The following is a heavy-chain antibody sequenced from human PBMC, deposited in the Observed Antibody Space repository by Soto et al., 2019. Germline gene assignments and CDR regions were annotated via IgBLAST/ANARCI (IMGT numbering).Heavy chain of an antibody. CDR2: IYYSGST. V-gene: IGHV4-31*03. CDR1: GGSISSGGYY. J-gene: IGHJ4*02. D-gene: IGHD2-2*01. CDR3: ASYYCSSTSCYPFDY. Sequence: PSETLSLTCTVSGGSISSGGYYWSWIRQHPGKGLEWIGYIYYSGSTYYNPSLKSRVTISVDTSKNQFSLKLSSVTAADTAVYYCASYYCSSTSCYPFDYWGQGTLVTVSS.